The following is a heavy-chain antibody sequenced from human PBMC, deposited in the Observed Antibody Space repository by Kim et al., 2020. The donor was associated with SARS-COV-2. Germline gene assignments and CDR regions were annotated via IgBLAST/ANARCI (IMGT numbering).Heavy chain of an antibody. D-gene: IGHD6-13*01. V-gene: IGHV3-48*02. J-gene: IGHJ6*02. CDR3: ATIAADGSLYYYYGMDV. CDR2: ISTSSSTI. Sequence: GGSLRLSCAASGFTFSSYSMNWVRQAPGKGLEWVSYISTSSSTIYYADSVKGRFTISRDNAKNSLYLQMNSLRDEDTAVYYCATIAADGSLYYYYGMDVWGQGTTVTVSS. CDR1: GFTFSSYS.